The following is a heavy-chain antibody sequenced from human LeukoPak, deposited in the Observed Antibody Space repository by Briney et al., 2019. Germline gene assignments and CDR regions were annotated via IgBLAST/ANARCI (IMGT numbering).Heavy chain of an antibody. J-gene: IGHJ1*01. D-gene: IGHD3-22*01. Sequence: SGGSLRLSCAASGFTLGSYGMSWVRQAPGKGLEWVSFITPNADRTSYADSVEGRFTISRDNPRNTLYMQMNSLRDEDTAVYYCAIMHGYYDGSGYWVQWGQGTLVTVSS. CDR2: ITPNADRT. CDR1: GFTLGSYG. CDR3: AIMHGYYDGSGYWVQ. V-gene: IGHV3-23*01.